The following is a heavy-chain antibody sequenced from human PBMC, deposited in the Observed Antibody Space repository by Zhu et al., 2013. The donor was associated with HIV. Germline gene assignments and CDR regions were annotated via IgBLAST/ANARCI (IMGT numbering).Heavy chain of an antibody. V-gene: IGHV1-69*01. J-gene: IGHJ4*02. CDR3: ASGRKAGDY. Sequence: QVQLVQSGAEVKKPGASVKVSCKASGYSFTSYGISWVRQAPGQGLEWMGWIIPTFGTANYAQKFQGRVTITADESTSTAYMELSSLRSEDTAVYYCASGRKAGDYWGQGTLVTVSS. D-gene: IGHD6-13*01. CDR1: GYSFTSYG. CDR2: IIPTFGTA.